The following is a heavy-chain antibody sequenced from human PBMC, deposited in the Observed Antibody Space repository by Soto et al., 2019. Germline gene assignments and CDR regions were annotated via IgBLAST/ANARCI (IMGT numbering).Heavy chain of an antibody. CDR2: ISYDGSNK. Sequence: VQLVESGGGVVQPGRSLRLSCAASGFTFSSYGMHWVRQAPGKGLEWVAVISYDGSNKYYADSVKGRFTISRDNSKNTLYLQMNSLRAEDTAVYYCAKRGGYYGMDVWGQGTTVTVSS. CDR1: GFTFSSYG. D-gene: IGHD3-10*01. V-gene: IGHV3-30*18. J-gene: IGHJ6*02. CDR3: AKRGGYYGMDV.